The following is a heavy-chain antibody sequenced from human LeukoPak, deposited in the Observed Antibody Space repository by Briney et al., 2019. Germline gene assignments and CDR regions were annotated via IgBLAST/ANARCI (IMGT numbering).Heavy chain of an antibody. Sequence: GGSLRLSCAASGFTFSSYTMHWVRQAPGKGLEWVAVISYDGSNKYYADSVKGRFTISRDNSKNTLYLQMNSLRAEDTAVYYCAREFSGYAFDIWGQGTMVTVSS. J-gene: IGHJ3*02. D-gene: IGHD5-12*01. CDR3: AREFSGYAFDI. CDR2: ISYDGSNK. CDR1: GFTFSSYT. V-gene: IGHV3-30-3*01.